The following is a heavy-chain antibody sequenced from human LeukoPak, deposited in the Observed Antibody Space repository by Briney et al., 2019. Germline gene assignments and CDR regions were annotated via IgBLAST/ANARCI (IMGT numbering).Heavy chain of an antibody. CDR1: GFTFSSYG. CDR2: IRYDGSSK. V-gene: IGHV3-30*02. D-gene: IGHD3-9*01. J-gene: IGHJ4*02. Sequence: GGSLRLSCAASGFTFSSYGMHWVRQAPGKGLEWVAFIRYDGSSKYYADSVKGRFTISRDNSKNTLYLQMSSLRAEDTAVYYCAKLQHYFDWYDYWGQGTLVTVSS. CDR3: AKLQHYFDWYDY.